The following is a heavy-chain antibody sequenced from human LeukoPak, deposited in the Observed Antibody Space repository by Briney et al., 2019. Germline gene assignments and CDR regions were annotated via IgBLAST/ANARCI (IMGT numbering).Heavy chain of an antibody. CDR2: INLNNGDT. J-gene: IGHJ4*02. V-gene: IGHV1-18*04. CDR3: ARDSSHFDY. D-gene: IGHD2-2*01. Sequence: ASVKVSCKPSEYILSDYYVDWVRQAPGEGLEWMGWINLNNGDTNYTQKLQGRVTMTTDTSTSTAYMELRSLRSDDTAVYYCARDSSHFDYWGQGTLVTVSS. CDR1: EYILSDYY.